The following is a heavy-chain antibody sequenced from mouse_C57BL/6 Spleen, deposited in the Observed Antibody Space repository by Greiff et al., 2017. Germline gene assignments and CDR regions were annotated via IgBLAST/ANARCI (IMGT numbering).Heavy chain of an antibody. CDR2: IDPSDSYT. V-gene: IGHV1-69*01. D-gene: IGHD2-3*01. CDR3: ARKGIYDGYPLDY. Sequence: VQLQQPGAELVMPGASVKLSCKASGYTFTSYWMHWVKQRPGQGLEWIGEIDPSDSYTNYNQKFKGKSTVTVDKSSSTAYMQLSSLTSEDSAVYYCARKGIYDGYPLDYWGQGTTRTVSS. CDR1: GYTFTSYW. J-gene: IGHJ2*01.